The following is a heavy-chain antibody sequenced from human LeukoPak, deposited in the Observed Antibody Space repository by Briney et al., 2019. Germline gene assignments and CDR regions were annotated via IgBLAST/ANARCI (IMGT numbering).Heavy chain of an antibody. J-gene: IGHJ4*02. CDR1: GFTFSTFN. CDR2: ISSSGSYI. Sequence: GGSLRLSCAASGFTFSTFNMHWVRQAPGKGLEWDSSISSSGSYIYYVDSVKGRFTISRDNAKTSLFLQMNSLRAEDTAVYYCASAQLRLGELADYWGQGTLVTVSS. D-gene: IGHD3-16*01. CDR3: ASAQLRLGELADY. V-gene: IGHV3-21*01.